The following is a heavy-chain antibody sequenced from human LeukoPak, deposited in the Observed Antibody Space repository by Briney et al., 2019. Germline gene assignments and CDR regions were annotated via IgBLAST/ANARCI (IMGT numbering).Heavy chain of an antibody. Sequence: SETLALTWAVSDGSINSGAYSWSWIRQPPGRGLERLGYIYHSESTSYNPSLKSRVTISVDRSKSQFSLNLSSVTAADTAVYYCARDEMVRGVKIDYWGQGTLVTVSS. D-gene: IGHD3-10*01. CDR2: IYHSEST. V-gene: IGHV4-30-2*01. J-gene: IGHJ4*02. CDR3: ARDEMVRGVKIDY. CDR1: DGSINSGAYS.